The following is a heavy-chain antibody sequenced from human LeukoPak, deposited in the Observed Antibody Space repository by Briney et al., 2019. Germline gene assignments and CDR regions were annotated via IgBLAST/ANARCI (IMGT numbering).Heavy chain of an antibody. J-gene: IGHJ5*02. CDR2: IIPIFGTA. CDR1: GGTFSSYA. D-gene: IGHD5-24*01. CDR3: ARSTGWLQLKGVPTVGINNWFDP. Sequence: GASVKVSCKASGGTFSSYAISWVRQAPGQGLEWMGGIIPIFGTANYAQKFQGRVTITADESTSTAYMELSSLRSEDTAVYYCARSTGWLQLKGVPTVGINNWFDPWGQGTLVTVSS. V-gene: IGHV1-69*13.